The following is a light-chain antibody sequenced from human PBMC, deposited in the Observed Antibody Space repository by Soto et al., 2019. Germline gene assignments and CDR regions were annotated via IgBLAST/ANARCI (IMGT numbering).Light chain of an antibody. CDR3: QFWDTGIRV. CDR1: SGHSNYV. V-gene: IGLV4-69*01. Sequence: QPVLTQSPSASASLGASVKLTCTLSSGHSNYVIAWHQQQPEKGPRYLMKLNSDGSHSKGDGIPDRFSGSSSGAERYLTISSLQSGDEADYYCQFWDTGIRVFGGGSKLTAL. J-gene: IGLJ2*01. CDR2: LNSDGSH.